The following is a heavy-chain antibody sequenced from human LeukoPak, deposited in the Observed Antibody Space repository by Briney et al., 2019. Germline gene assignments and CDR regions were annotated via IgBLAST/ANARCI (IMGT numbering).Heavy chain of an antibody. CDR2: ISSGAKTI. CDR3: ARVGVLSSSWLLY. Sequence: GGSLRLSCAASGFTFDDYGMSWVRQAPGKGLEWVSSISSGAKTIYYADSVKGRFTISRDNAKNPLYLKMNSLRAEDTAVYYCARVGVLSSSWLLYWGQGTLVTVSS. CDR1: GFTFDDYG. D-gene: IGHD6-13*01. J-gene: IGHJ4*02. V-gene: IGHV3-48*03.